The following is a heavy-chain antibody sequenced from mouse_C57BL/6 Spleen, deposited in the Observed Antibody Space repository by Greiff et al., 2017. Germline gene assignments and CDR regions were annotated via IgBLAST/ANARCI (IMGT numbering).Heavy chain of an antibody. CDR3: TRPAYDYERAWFAY. V-gene: IGHV1-15*01. CDR2: IDPETGGT. Sequence: VQLQESGAELVRPGASVTLSCKASGYTFTDYEMHWVKQTPVHGLEWIGAIDPETGGTAYNQKFKGKAILTADKSSSTAYMELRSLTSEDSAVYYCTRPAYDYERAWFAYWGQGTLVTVSA. D-gene: IGHD2-4*01. CDR1: GYTFTDYE. J-gene: IGHJ3*01.